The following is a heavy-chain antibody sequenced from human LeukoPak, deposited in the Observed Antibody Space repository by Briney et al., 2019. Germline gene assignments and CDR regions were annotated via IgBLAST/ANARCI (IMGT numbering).Heavy chain of an antibody. Sequence: GGSLRLSCAASGFTFDDYGMSWVRQAPGKGLEWVSGINWNGGSTGYADSVKGRFTISRDNAKNSLYLQMNSLRAEDTAVYYCAKDQCGGSCYDFFDYWGQGTLVTVSS. D-gene: IGHD2-15*01. CDR3: AKDQCGGSCYDFFDY. CDR1: GFTFDDYG. J-gene: IGHJ4*02. V-gene: IGHV3-20*04. CDR2: INWNGGST.